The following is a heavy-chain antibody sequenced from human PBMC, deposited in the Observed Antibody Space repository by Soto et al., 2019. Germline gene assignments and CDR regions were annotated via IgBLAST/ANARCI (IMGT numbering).Heavy chain of an antibody. V-gene: IGHV1-69*13. J-gene: IGHJ3*02. CDR2: VTPKLATA. D-gene: IGHD5-12*01. Sequence: ALVKVSCKASGGTFSNYAINWVRQAPGLGLEWMGQVTPKLATAKHAQKFQGRVTITADESASTAYMYVSSLRSEDTAVYFCARRRDGYNSAFDIWGQGTLVTVSS. CDR1: GGTFSNYA. CDR3: ARRRDGYNSAFDI.